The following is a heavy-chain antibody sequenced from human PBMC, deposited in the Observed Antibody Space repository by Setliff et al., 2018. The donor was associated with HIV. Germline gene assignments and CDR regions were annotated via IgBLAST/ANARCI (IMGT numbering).Heavy chain of an antibody. CDR1: DGSFSGYY. CDR2: ISHSGSP. CDR3: ASVYSSSSRPYFDY. D-gene: IGHD6-6*01. V-gene: IGHV4-34*01. J-gene: IGHJ4*02. Sequence: SETLSLTCAVNDGSFSGYYWTWIRQPPGKGLEWIGEISHSGSPNYNPSLKSRVAMSVDTSKNQFSLKLSPVTAADTAVYYCASVYSSSSRPYFDYWGQGTLVTVSS.